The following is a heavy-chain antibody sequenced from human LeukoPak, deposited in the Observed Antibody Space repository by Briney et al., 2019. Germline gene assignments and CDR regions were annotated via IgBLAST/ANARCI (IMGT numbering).Heavy chain of an antibody. CDR2: ISSSSSYI. Sequence: GGSLRLSCAASAFTFSSYSMNWVRQAPGKGLEWVSSISSSSSYIYYADSVKGRFTISRDNAKNSLYLQMNSLRAEDTAVYYCASLWWEDAFDIWGQGTMVTVSS. J-gene: IGHJ3*02. D-gene: IGHD2-21*01. CDR1: AFTFSSYS. V-gene: IGHV3-21*01. CDR3: ASLWWEDAFDI.